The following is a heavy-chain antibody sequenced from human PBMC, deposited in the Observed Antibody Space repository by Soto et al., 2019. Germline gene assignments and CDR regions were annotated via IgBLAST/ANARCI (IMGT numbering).Heavy chain of an antibody. CDR1: GYTFTGYY. CDR2: INPNSGGT. V-gene: IGHV1-2*02. D-gene: IGHD3-22*01. J-gene: IGHJ6*02. Sequence: ASVKVSCKASGYTFTGYYMHWVRQAPGQGLEWMGWINPNSGGTNYAQKFQGRVTMTRDTSISTAYMELSRLRSDDTAVYYCARDSDRRNYDDSIGRKKGYYGMDVWGQGTTVNVSS. CDR3: ARDSDRRNYDDSIGRKKGYYGMDV.